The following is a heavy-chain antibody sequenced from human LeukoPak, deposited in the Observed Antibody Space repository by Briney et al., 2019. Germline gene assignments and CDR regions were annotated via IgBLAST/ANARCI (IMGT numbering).Heavy chain of an antibody. V-gene: IGHV3-30*18. CDR1: GFTVSSNY. CDR3: AKYTSGWSVGIDY. Sequence: PGGSLRLSCAASGFTVSSNYMSWVRQAPGKGLEWVTVISYDGSNKFYADSVKGRFTISRDNSKNTLYLQMDSLRVDDTAVYYCAKYTSGWSVGIDYWGQGTLVTVSS. D-gene: IGHD6-19*01. J-gene: IGHJ4*02. CDR2: ISYDGSNK.